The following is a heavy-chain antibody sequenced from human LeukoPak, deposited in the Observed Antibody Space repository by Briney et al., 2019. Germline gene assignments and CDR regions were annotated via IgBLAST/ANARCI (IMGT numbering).Heavy chain of an antibody. D-gene: IGHD4-11*01. Sequence: GGSPRLSCAASGLTFSSYAMSWVRQAPGKGLEWVSGISGSGTGTYYADSMKGRFTISRDNSKNTLYLQMNSLRAEDTAVYYCAKGRLPYYYGMDVWGQGTTVTVSS. V-gene: IGHV3-23*01. CDR2: ISGSGTGT. CDR3: AKGRLPYYYGMDV. J-gene: IGHJ6*02. CDR1: GLTFSSYA.